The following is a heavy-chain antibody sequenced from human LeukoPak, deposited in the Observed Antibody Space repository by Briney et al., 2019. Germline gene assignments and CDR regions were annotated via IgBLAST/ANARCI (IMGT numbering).Heavy chain of an antibody. CDR1: RYSISSGYY. CDR3: ARVNYYDTSANGVFDF. D-gene: IGHD3-22*01. Sequence: PSETLSLTCSVSRYSISSGYYWGWIRQPPGKGLEWIGSIYHSGTTYYNPSLKGRLTVSVDTSKNQFSLNLWSVTAADTAVYYCARVNYYDTSANGVFDFWGQGTLVTVSS. V-gene: IGHV4-38-2*02. CDR2: IYHSGTT. J-gene: IGHJ4*02.